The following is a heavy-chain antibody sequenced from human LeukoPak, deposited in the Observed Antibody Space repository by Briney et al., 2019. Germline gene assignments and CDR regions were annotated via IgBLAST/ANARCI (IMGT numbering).Heavy chain of an antibody. CDR1: GYTFTSYD. CDR2: MNPNSGNT. D-gene: IGHD3-10*01. Sequence: GASVKVSCKASGYTFTSYDINWVRQATGQGLEWMGWMNPNSGNTGYAQKFQGRVTMTRNTSISTAYMELSSLRSEDTAVYYCAREFTMVQGVIGSNDAFDIWGQGTMVTVSS. J-gene: IGHJ3*02. V-gene: IGHV1-8*01. CDR3: AREFTMVQGVIGSNDAFDI.